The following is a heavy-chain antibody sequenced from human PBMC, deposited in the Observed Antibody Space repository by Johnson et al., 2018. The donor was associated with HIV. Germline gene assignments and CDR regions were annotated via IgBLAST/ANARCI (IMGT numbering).Heavy chain of an antibody. CDR1: GFTFDYYA. CDR3: AKDGHSSGWEGGAFDI. CDR2: ISWDGGST. Sequence: VQLVESGGVVVQPGGSLRLSCAASGFTFDYYAMHWVRQAPGKGLEWVSLISWDGGSTYYADSVKGRFTISRDNSKNSLYLQMNSLRAEDTALYYCAKDGHSSGWEGGAFDIWGQGTMVTVSS. D-gene: IGHD6-19*01. J-gene: IGHJ3*02. V-gene: IGHV3-43D*03.